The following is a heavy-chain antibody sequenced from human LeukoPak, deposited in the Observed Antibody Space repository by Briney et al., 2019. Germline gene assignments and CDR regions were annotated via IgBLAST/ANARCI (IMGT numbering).Heavy chain of an antibody. J-gene: IGHJ3*02. CDR2: ISTSSSST. CDR3: ARSSDYGSGGYAFDI. CDR1: GFSFSDYY. Sequence: PGGSLRLSCAASGFSFSDYYMSWIRQAPGKGLEWVSYISTSSSSTNYADSVKGRFTISRDNAKNTLYLQMNSLRAEDTAVYYCARSSDYGSGGYAFDIWGQGTVVTVSS. V-gene: IGHV3-11*06. D-gene: IGHD3-10*01.